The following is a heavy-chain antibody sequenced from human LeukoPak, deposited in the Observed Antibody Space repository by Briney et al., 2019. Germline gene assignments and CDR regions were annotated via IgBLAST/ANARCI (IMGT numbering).Heavy chain of an antibody. D-gene: IGHD3-22*01. J-gene: IGHJ3*02. V-gene: IGHV3-7*01. CDR2: IKQDGSDK. CDR3: ARDHYYDSSGYYPGAFDI. Sequence: GGSLRLSCAASGFTFSDYWMSWVRQAPGKGPEWVANIKQDGSDKYYVDSVKGRFTISRDNAKNALYLQMNSLRAEDTAVYYCARDHYYDSSGYYPGAFDIWGQGTMVTVSS. CDR1: GFTFSDYW.